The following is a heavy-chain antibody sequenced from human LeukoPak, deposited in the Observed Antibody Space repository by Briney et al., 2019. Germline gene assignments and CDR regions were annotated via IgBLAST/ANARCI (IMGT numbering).Heavy chain of an antibody. D-gene: IGHD3-22*01. CDR3: ATLSSGYTDAIDY. V-gene: IGHV4-59*08. CDR2: IYYSGTT. Sequence: SETLSLTCIVSGGSISSYYCNWIRQPPGKGLEWIGYIYYSGTTNYNPSLKSRVSISVDTSKNQFSLKLSSVTAADTAVYYCATLSSGYTDAIDYWGQGTLVTVSS. CDR1: GGSISSYY. J-gene: IGHJ4*02.